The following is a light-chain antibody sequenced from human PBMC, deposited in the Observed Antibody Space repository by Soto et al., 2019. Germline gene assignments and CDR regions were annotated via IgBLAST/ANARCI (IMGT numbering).Light chain of an antibody. V-gene: IGKV1-5*01. Sequence: DIQMTQSPPTLSASVRDRVTLTCRASQSMSTWLAWYQQKPGKAPKLLISDASSLQSGVPSRFSGSGSGTEFSLTISGLQPDDFATYYCQQYKSYPTFGQGTALEIK. CDR1: QSMSTW. CDR2: DAS. CDR3: QQYKSYPT. J-gene: IGKJ2*01.